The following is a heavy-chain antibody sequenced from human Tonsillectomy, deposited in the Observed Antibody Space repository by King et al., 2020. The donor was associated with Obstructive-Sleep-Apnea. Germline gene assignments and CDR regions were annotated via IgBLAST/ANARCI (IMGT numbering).Heavy chain of an antibody. CDR1: GFTFTGYW. V-gene: IGHV5-10-1*03. Sequence: VQLVESGAEVKKPGESLRISCKGSGFTFTGYWISWVRQMPGKGLEWMGGRDPSDSYTTYSPSFHGHVTLSADKSISTAYLQWSSLNASDTAIYYRARHFGGSARFDDWGQGTLATVS. CDR2: RDPSDSYT. J-gene: IGHJ4*02. D-gene: IGHD3-16*01. CDR3: ARHFGGSARFDD.